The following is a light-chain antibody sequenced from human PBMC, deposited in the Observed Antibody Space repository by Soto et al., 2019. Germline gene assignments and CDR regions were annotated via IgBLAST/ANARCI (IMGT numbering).Light chain of an antibody. CDR1: QSVSSSY. Sequence: TVLTQSPGTLSLSPWERATLSCRASQSVSSSYLAWYQQKPGQAPRLLIYGASSRATGIPDRFSGSGSGTDFTLTISRLEPEDFAVYYCQQYDSSLWTFGQGTKVDIK. J-gene: IGKJ1*01. CDR2: GAS. CDR3: QQYDSSLWT. V-gene: IGKV3-20*01.